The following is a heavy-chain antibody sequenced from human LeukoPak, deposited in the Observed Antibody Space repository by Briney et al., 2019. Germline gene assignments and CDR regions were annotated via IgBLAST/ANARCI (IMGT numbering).Heavy chain of an antibody. J-gene: IGHJ4*02. Sequence: PGGSLRLSCAASGFTFTSYVRSWVRQAPGKGLEWVSLISNSGGSTYYADSVKGRFTISRDNSKNTLYLQMNSLRAEDTAVYYCAKEGLDETAVVSYFGYWGQETPLTVSS. D-gene: IGHD5-18*01. CDR1: GFTFTSYV. CDR2: ISNSGGST. V-gene: IGHV3-23*01. CDR3: AKEGLDETAVVSYFGY.